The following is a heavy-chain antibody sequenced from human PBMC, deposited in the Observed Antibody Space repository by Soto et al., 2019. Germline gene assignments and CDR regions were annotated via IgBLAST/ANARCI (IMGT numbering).Heavy chain of an antibody. CDR1: GYSFTSYW. CDR3: AREVEEDGGGSFDX. V-gene: IGHV5-51*01. D-gene: IGHD1-26*01. J-gene: IGHJ4*02. CDR2: IYPGDSYT. Sequence: KISCKVSGYSFTSYWIGCVRQMPGKGLEWMWIIYPGDSYTRYSPSFQGQVTISADKSISTAYLHWSSLKASETAMYYCAREVEEDGGGSFDXWGQVTLVTVSX.